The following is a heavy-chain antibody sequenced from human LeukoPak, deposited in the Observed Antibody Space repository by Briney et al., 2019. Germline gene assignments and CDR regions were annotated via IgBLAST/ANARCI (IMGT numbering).Heavy chain of an antibody. CDR1: GFTFSSYT. CDR3: ARDFRYFTY. V-gene: IGHV3-48*02. D-gene: IGHD3-9*01. J-gene: IGHJ4*02. Sequence: GGSLRLSCAASGFTFSSYTMNWVRQAPGKGLEWVSSISSNSGTISYADSVKDRFTISRDNAKNSLYLQMNSLRDEDTAVYYCARDFRYFTYWGQGALVTVSS. CDR2: ISSNSGTI.